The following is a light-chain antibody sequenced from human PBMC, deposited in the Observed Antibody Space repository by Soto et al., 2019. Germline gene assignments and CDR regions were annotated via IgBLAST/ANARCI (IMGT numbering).Light chain of an antibody. Sequence: QSALTQPASVSGSPGQSITISCNGTSSDVGSYNLVSWYQQHPGKAPKLMIYEVSKRPSGVSNRFSGSKSGNTASLTISGLQAEDEADYYCCSYEGSSTFYVFGTGTKLTVL. CDR1: SSDVGSYNL. V-gene: IGLV2-23*02. J-gene: IGLJ1*01. CDR3: CSYEGSSTFYV. CDR2: EVS.